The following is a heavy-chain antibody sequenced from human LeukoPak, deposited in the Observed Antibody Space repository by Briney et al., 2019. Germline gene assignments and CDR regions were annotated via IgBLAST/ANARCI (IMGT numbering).Heavy chain of an antibody. CDR1: GFTFSSYS. CDR3: AKDRGGDSRYYFDY. J-gene: IGHJ4*02. Sequence: PGGSLRLSCAASGFTFSSYSMSWVRQAPGKGLEWVSVISGSGGSTDYADSAKGRFTISRDNSKNTLYLQMNSLRAEDTALYYCAKDRGGDSRYYFDYWGQGTLVTVSS. CDR2: ISGSGGST. V-gene: IGHV3-23*01. D-gene: IGHD2-21*02.